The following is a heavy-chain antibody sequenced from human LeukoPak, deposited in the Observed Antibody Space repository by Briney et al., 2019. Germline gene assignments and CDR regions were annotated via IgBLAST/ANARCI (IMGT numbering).Heavy chain of an antibody. J-gene: IGHJ4*02. CDR3: ARDGGYSYGTGGTFDY. Sequence: PGGSLRLSCAASGFTFSSYGMHWVRQAPGKGLEWVAVIWYDGSNEYYADSVKGRFTISRDNSKNTLYLQMNSLRAEDTAVYYCARDGGYSYGTGGTFDYWGQGTLVTVSS. V-gene: IGHV3-33*01. CDR1: GFTFSSYG. D-gene: IGHD5-18*01. CDR2: IWYDGSNE.